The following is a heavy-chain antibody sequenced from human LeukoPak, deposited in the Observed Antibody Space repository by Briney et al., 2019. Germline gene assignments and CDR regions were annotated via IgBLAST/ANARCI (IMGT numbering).Heavy chain of an antibody. J-gene: IGHJ4*02. CDR3: AKGLSMIVVVIGY. CDR2: ISDGGGTT. V-gene: IGHV3-23*01. D-gene: IGHD3-22*01. Sequence: GGSLRLSCAASGFTFSSSAMSWVRQAPGEGLEWVSTISDGGGTTFYADSVKGRFTISRDNSKNTLCLQMNSLRAEDTAVYYCAKGLSMIVVVIGYWGQGTLVTVSS. CDR1: GFTFSSSA.